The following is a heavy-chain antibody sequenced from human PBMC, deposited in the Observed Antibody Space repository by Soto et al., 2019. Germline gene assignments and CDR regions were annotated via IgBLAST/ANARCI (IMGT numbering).Heavy chain of an antibody. Sequence: QVQLVESGGGVVQPGRSLRLSCAASEFPFSNYGMHWVRQAPGKGLEWVAHISYDGSNKHYADSVKGRFTISRDNSKNMLFLQMSSLRTDDTAVYYCAGGQYYFDYCGQGTRVSVSS. J-gene: IGHJ4*02. D-gene: IGHD2-15*01. CDR2: ISYDGSNK. CDR3: AGGQYYFDY. V-gene: IGHV3-30*03. CDR1: EFPFSNYG.